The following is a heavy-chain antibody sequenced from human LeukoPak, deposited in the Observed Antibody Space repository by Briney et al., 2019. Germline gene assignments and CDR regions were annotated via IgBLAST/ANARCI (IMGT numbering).Heavy chain of an antibody. Sequence: GGSLRLSCAASGFTFSSYAMSWVRQAPGKGLEWVSAISGSGGSTYYADSVKGRFTISRDNAKNSLYLQMNSLRAEDTALYYCAKVGAAAGIRYYYYGMDVWGQGTTVTVSS. V-gene: IGHV3-23*01. D-gene: IGHD6-13*01. CDR1: GFTFSSYA. J-gene: IGHJ6*02. CDR3: AKVGAAAGIRYYYYGMDV. CDR2: ISGSGGST.